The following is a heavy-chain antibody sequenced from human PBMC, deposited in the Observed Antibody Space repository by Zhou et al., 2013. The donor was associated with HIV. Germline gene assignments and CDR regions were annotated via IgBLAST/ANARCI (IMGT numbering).Heavy chain of an antibody. D-gene: IGHD3-22*01. J-gene: IGHJ2*01. CDR3: ARTGFYDSNGYYFDWYFDL. CDR2: ISYSGST. V-gene: IGHV4-59*11. CDR1: GGSISSHY. Sequence: QVQLQESGPGLVKPSETLSLTCTVSGGSISSHYWSWIRQPPGKGLEWIGYISYSGSTNYNPSLKSRVTISVDTSKNQFSLQLSSVTAADTAVYYCARTGFYDSNGYYFDWYFDLWGRGTLIVVSS.